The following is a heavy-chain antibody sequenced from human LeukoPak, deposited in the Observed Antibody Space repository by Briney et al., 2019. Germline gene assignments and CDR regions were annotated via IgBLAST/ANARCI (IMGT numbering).Heavy chain of an antibody. CDR3: ARDEGVGDGYNSAFDI. CDR2: ISYDGSNK. CDR1: GFTFSSYA. Sequence: GRSLLLSCAASGFTFSSYAMHWVRQAPGKGLEWVAVISYDGSNKYYADSVKGRFTISRDNSKNTLYLQMNSRRAEDTAVYYCARDEGVGDGYNSAFDIWGQGTMVTVSS. J-gene: IGHJ3*02. V-gene: IGHV3-30-3*01. D-gene: IGHD5-24*01.